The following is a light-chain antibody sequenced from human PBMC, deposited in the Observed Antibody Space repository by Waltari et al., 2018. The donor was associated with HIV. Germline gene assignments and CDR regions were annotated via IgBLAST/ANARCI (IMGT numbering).Light chain of an antibody. CDR3: QQYRSSPGT. CDR1: QSVGNNY. J-gene: IGKJ2*01. V-gene: IGKV3-20*01. Sequence: EIVLRQSPGTLPLSPGERATLPCRASQSVGNNYLAWYQQKPGQAPRRLGYDAFNRATGIPDRFSGSGSGTEFTLTISRLEPEDFAMYYCQQYRSSPGTFGQGTKVEIK. CDR2: DAF.